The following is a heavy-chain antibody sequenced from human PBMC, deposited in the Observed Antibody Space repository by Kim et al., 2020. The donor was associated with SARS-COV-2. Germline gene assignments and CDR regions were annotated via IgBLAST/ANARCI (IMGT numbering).Heavy chain of an antibody. CDR3: AKGGLCGGDCYHPRNWYFDL. Sequence: GGSLRLSCAASGFTFSSYAMSWVRQAPGKGLEWVSAISGSGGSTYYADSVKGRFTISRDNSKNTLYLQMNSLRAEDTAVYYCAKGGLCGGDCYHPRNWYFDLWGRGTLVTVSS. CDR2: ISGSGGST. CDR1: GFTFSSYA. V-gene: IGHV3-23*01. J-gene: IGHJ2*01. D-gene: IGHD2-21*02.